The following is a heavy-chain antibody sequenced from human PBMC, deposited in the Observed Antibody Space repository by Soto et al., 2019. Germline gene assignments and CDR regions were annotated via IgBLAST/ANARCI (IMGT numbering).Heavy chain of an antibody. CDR2: IKSKTDGGTT. J-gene: IGHJ6*02. CDR3: TTVGQGDYVWGRTYYYYGMDV. D-gene: IGHD3-16*01. Sequence: PGGSLRLSCAASGFTFSNAWMNWVRQAPGKGLEWVGRIKSKTDGGTTDYAAPVKGRFTISRDDSKNTLYLQMNSLKTEDTAVYYCTTVGQGDYVWGRTYYYYGMDVWGQGTTVTVSS. V-gene: IGHV3-15*07. CDR1: GFTFSNAW.